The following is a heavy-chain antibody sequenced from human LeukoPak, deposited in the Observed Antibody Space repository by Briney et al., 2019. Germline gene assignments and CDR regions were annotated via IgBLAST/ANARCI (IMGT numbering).Heavy chain of an antibody. CDR3: ARDSYGGQNYFDY. Sequence: GASVKVSCKASGYTFTSYYMHWVRQAPGQGLEWMGIINPSGGSTSYAQKFQGRVTITADESTSTAYMELSSLRSEDTAVYYCARDSYGGQNYFDYWGQGTLVTVSS. J-gene: IGHJ4*02. CDR2: INPSGGST. V-gene: IGHV1-46*01. D-gene: IGHD4-23*01. CDR1: GYTFTSYY.